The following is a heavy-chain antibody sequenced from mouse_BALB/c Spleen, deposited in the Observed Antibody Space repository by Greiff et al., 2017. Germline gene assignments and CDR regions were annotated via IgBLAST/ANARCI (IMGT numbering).Heavy chain of an antibody. CDR2: INPSNGGT. Sequence: VQLQQPGAELVKPGASVKLSCKASGYTFTSYYMYWVKQRPGQGLEWIGGINPSNGGTNFNEKFKSKATLTVDKSSSTAYMQLSSLTSEDSAVDYCTRGANKHEGFAYWGQGTLVTVSA. CDR1: GYTFTSYY. V-gene: IGHV1S81*02. J-gene: IGHJ3*01. D-gene: IGHD5-2*01. CDR3: TRGANKHEGFAY.